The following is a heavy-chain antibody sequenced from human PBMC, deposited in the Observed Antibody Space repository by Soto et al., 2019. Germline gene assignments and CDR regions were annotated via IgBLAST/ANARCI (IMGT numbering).Heavy chain of an antibody. CDR3: TRGPRSTSTGTGAF. Sequence: VGSLRLSCAASGFTFSSYAMHWVRQAPGKGLEWVAVISYDGSNKYYADSVKGRFTISRDNAKNTLYLQMNALRVEDTAVYYCTRGPRSTSTGTGAFWGQGTLVTASS. CDR1: GFTFSSYA. J-gene: IGHJ4*02. V-gene: IGHV3-30*14. D-gene: IGHD1-1*01. CDR2: ISYDGSNK.